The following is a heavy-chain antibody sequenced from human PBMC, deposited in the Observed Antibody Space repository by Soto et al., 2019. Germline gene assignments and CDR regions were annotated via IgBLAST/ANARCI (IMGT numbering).Heavy chain of an antibody. Sequence: QVQLVQSGAEVKKPGSSVNVSCKASGGTFSSYAISWVRQAPGQGLEWMGGIIPIFGTANYAQKFQGRVTITADESTSTAYMELSSLRSEDTAVYYWARARRGVLWSGYQFFDYWGQGTLVTVSS. CDR1: GGTFSSYA. J-gene: IGHJ4*02. V-gene: IGHV1-69*01. CDR3: ARARRGVLWSGYQFFDY. CDR2: IIPIFGTA. D-gene: IGHD3-3*01.